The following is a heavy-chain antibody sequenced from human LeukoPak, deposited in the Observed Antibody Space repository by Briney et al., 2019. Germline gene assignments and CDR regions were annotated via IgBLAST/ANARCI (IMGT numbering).Heavy chain of an antibody. Sequence: SETLSLTCTVSGGSISRYYWSWIRQPPGKGLEWIGYIYYSGSTYYNPSLKSRVTISVDTSKNQFSLKLSSVTAADTAVYYCARASAAAPFDYWGQGTLVTVSS. D-gene: IGHD6-13*01. CDR1: GGSISRYY. CDR2: IYYSGST. CDR3: ARASAAAPFDY. J-gene: IGHJ4*02. V-gene: IGHV4-30-4*08.